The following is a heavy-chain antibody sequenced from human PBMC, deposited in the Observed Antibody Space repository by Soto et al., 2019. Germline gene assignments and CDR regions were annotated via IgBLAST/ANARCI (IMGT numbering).Heavy chain of an antibody. J-gene: IGHJ4*02. V-gene: IGHV3-23*01. CDR1: GFTFSSYA. CDR2: ISGSGGST. D-gene: IGHD3-3*01. CDR3: AKDLQITIFGVVPFDY. Sequence: EVQLLESGGGLVQPGGSLRLSCAASGFTFSSYAMSWVRQAPGKGLEWVSAISGSGGSTYYADSVKGRFTISRDNSKNTLYLQMNSLRAEDTAVYYCAKDLQITIFGVVPFDYWGQGTLVTVFS.